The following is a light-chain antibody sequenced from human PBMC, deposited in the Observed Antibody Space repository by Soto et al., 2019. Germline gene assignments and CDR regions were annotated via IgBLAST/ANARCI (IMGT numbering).Light chain of an antibody. CDR2: DAS. CDR1: QSVSSY. J-gene: IGKJ1*01. CDR3: QQYNNWPWT. Sequence: EIGLTQSPATLSSSPGERATLSCRASQSVSSYLAWYQQKPGKAPRLLIYDASNRATGIPARFSGSGSGTDFTLTISSLQSEDFAVYYCQQYNNWPWTFGQGTKVDIK. V-gene: IGKV3-11*01.